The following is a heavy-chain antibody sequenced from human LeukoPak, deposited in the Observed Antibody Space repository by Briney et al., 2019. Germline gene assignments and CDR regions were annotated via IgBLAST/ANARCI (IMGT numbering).Heavy chain of an antibody. CDR2: IYPSGST. D-gene: IGHD1-1*01. J-gene: IGHJ3*02. V-gene: IGHV4-61*02. Sequence: SETLSLTCTVSGGSISSGTYYWSWIRQPAGKELEWIGRIYPSGSTNYNPSLKSRVTISVDTSKNQFSLKLSSVTAADTAVYYCARDRRESTKPNDAFDIWGQGTMVTVSS. CDR1: GGSISSGTYY. CDR3: ARDRRESTKPNDAFDI.